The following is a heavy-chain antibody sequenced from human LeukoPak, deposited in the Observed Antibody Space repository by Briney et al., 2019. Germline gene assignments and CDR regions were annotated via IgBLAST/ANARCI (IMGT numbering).Heavy chain of an antibody. J-gene: IGHJ4*02. Sequence: GGSLRLSCAASGFTFSSYAMSWVRQAPGKGLEWVSAISGSGGSTYYADSVKGRFTISRDNSKNTLYLQMNSLRAEDTALYYCAKDMWVAGTLATPFDYWGQGTLVTVSS. CDR3: AKDMWVAGTLATPFDY. CDR1: GFTFSSYA. D-gene: IGHD6-19*01. V-gene: IGHV3-23*01. CDR2: ISGSGGST.